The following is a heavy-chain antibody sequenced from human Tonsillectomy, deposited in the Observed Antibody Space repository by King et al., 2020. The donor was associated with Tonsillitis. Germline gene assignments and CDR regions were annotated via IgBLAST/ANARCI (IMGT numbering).Heavy chain of an antibody. CDR3: ARDRYYGSGLFDY. Sequence: VQLVESGGGLVQPGGSLRLSCAASGFTFSSYEMNWVRQAPGKGLEWVSYISGSGGTIYYADSVKGRFTLPRDNAKNSLYLQMNSLRAEDTAVYYCARDRYYGSGLFDYWGQGTLVTVSS. CDR1: GFTFSSYE. CDR2: ISGSGGTI. V-gene: IGHV3-48*03. J-gene: IGHJ4*02. D-gene: IGHD3-10*01.